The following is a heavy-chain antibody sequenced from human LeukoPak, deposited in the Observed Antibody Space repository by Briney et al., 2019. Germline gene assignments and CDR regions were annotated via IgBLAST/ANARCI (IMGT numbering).Heavy chain of an antibody. V-gene: IGHV3-21*01. CDR2: ISSTGSYI. J-gene: IGHJ4*02. CDR3: ARNHHGGTTVTLDY. Sequence: GGSLRLSCAASGFSFSSYWMHWVRQAPGKGLVWVSSISSTGSYIYYADSVKGRFTISRDNAKNSLYLQMNSLRAEDTAVYYCARNHHGGTTVTLDYWGQGTLVTVSS. CDR1: GFSFSSYW. D-gene: IGHD4-17*01.